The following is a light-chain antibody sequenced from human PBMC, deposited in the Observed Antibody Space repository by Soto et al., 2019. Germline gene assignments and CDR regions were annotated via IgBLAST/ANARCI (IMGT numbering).Light chain of an antibody. CDR1: NIGSKS. CDR3: QVWDGPSDDVV. Sequence: SYELNQPPSVSVAPGQTARISCGGNNIGSKSVHWYQQKPGQAPVLVIYGDSDRPSGIPERFSGSNSGNTATLTISRVEAGDEADYYCQVWDGPSDDVVFGGGTKLTVL. J-gene: IGLJ2*01. V-gene: IGLV3-21*02. CDR2: GDS.